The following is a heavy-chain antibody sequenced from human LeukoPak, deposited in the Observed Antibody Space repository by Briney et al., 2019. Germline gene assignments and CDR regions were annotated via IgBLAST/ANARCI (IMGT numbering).Heavy chain of an antibody. CDR1: GFTFNNYA. J-gene: IGHJ4*02. CDR3: AKDGFWFGGLSYNYFDY. Sequence: PGGSLRLSCAASGFTFNNYAISWVRQAPGKGLEWVSAISGSGGSTYYADSVKGRFTISRDNSKDTLYLQMNSLRAEDTAVYYCAKDGFWFGGLSYNYFDYWGQGTLVTVSS. V-gene: IGHV3-23*01. CDR2: ISGSGGST. D-gene: IGHD3-10*01.